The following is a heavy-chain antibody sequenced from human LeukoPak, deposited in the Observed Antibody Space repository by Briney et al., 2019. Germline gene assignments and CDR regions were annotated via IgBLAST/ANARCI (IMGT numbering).Heavy chain of an antibody. CDR3: AMGVGAPEDLAVAADFDY. CDR1: GGTFSSYV. D-gene: IGHD6-19*01. J-gene: IGHJ4*02. Sequence: SVKVSCKASGGTFSSYVINWVRQAPGQGLEWMGGIIPSFGTENYSQKFQGRVTITADKSTSTAYMELISLRSEDTAVYYCAMGVGAPEDLAVAADFDYWGQGTLVTVSS. V-gene: IGHV1-69*06. CDR2: IIPSFGTE.